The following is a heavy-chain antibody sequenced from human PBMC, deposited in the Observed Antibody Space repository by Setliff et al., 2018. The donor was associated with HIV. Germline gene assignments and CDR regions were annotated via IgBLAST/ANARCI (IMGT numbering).Heavy chain of an antibody. CDR2: FTPFNDNT. CDR3: ARSSRANEAFDV. J-gene: IGHJ3*01. CDR1: GYTFTDHY. Sequence: GASVKVSCKASGYTFTDHYLHWVRQAPGQALGWMGWFTPFNDNTNYAQKYRGRISITRDRSMSTAYMELSSLRSEDTGMYYCARSSRANEAFDVWGQGTMVTVSS. V-gene: IGHV1-45*02.